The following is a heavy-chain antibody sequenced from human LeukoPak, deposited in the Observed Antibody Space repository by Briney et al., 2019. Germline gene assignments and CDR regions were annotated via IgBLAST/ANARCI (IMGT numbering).Heavy chain of an antibody. CDR2: ISGSGGST. J-gene: IGHJ4*02. CDR3: AKSRGGHDFWSGYD. CDR1: GFTLSSYA. Sequence: TGGSLRLSCAGSGFTLSSYAMSWVRQAPGKGLEWVSAISGSGGSTYYADSVRGRFTISRDNSKNTLYLQMNSLRAEDTAVYYCAKSRGGHDFWSGYDWGQGTLVTVSS. V-gene: IGHV3-23*01. D-gene: IGHD3-3*01.